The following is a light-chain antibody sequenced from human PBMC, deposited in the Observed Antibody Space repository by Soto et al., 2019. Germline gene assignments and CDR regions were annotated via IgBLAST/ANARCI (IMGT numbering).Light chain of an antibody. Sequence: DIQLTQSPSFLSASVGDRVTITCRASQGISSYLAWYQQKPGKAPKLLIYAASTLQSGVPSRFSGSGSGTEFTLTISILQPEDVATYYCQHLDSYSTFGQGTRLEIK. CDR2: AAS. CDR1: QGISSY. J-gene: IGKJ5*01. CDR3: QHLDSYST. V-gene: IGKV1-9*01.